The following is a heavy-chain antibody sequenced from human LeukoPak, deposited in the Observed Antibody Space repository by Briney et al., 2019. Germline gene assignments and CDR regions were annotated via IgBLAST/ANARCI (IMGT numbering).Heavy chain of an antibody. V-gene: IGHV1-69*05. J-gene: IGHJ3*02. D-gene: IGHD1-1*01. Sequence: GASVKVSCKASGGTFSSYAISWVRQAPGQGLEWMGGIIPIFGTANYAQKFQGRVTITTDESTSTAYMELSGLRSEDTAVYYCARETNPSDAFDIWGQGTMVTVSS. CDR3: ARETNPSDAFDI. CDR1: GGTFSSYA. CDR2: IIPIFGTA.